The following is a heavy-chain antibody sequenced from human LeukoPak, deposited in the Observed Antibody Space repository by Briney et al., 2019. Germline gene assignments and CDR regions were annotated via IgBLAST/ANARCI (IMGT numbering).Heavy chain of an antibody. Sequence: GRSLRLSCAASGFSFSGYGMHWVRQAPGKGLEWVAVISYDGSDKKYGDSVKGRFTISRDNSKNTLYLQMNSLRAEDTAVYYCARGNNYDSSGYYFDYWGQGTLVTVSS. CDR1: GFSFSGYG. D-gene: IGHD3-22*01. J-gene: IGHJ4*02. V-gene: IGHV3-30*03. CDR2: ISYDGSDK. CDR3: ARGNNYDSSGYYFDY.